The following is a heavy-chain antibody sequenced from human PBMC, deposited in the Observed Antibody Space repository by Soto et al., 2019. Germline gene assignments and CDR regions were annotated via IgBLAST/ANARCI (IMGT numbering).Heavy chain of an antibody. CDR2: VYYSGHT. D-gene: IGHD3-10*01. J-gene: IGHJ4*02. CDR1: GGSLISYF. Sequence: SETLSLTCSVSGGSLISYFWTWIRQTPGRGLEWIGHVYYSGHTKYNPSLTSRVTFSVDTSKNQFFLTLTSVTAADTATYFCARASQYYGSGPFDFWGQGTVVTVSS. V-gene: IGHV4-59*01. CDR3: ARASQYYGSGPFDF.